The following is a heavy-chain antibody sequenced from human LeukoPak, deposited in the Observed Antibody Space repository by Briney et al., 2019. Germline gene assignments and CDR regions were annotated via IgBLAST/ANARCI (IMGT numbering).Heavy chain of an antibody. CDR3: ARDAGYYGSGSWYYYYYMDV. CDR2: ISSSSSTI. CDR1: GFTFSSYS. Sequence: GGSLRLSCAASGFTFSSYSMNWVRQAPGKGLEWVSYISSSSSTIYYADSVKGRFTISRDNAKNSLYLQMNSLRAEDTAVYYCARDAGYYGSGSWYYYYYMDVWGKGTTVTLSS. V-gene: IGHV3-48*04. D-gene: IGHD3-10*01. J-gene: IGHJ6*03.